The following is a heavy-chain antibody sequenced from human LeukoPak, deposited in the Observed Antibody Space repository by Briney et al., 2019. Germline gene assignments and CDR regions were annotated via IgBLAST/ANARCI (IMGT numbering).Heavy chain of an antibody. D-gene: IGHD6-19*01. Sequence: GGSLRLSCAASGFTFDDYAMHWIRQAPGKGLEWVSGISWNGDIIGYADSVKSRFTISRDNAKNSLYLQMNSLRAEDTAVYYCARSSGWYHRGPDYYYYYMDVWGKGTTVTVS. V-gene: IGHV3-9*01. J-gene: IGHJ6*03. CDR3: ARSSGWYHRGPDYYYYYMDV. CDR2: ISWNGDII. CDR1: GFTFDDYA.